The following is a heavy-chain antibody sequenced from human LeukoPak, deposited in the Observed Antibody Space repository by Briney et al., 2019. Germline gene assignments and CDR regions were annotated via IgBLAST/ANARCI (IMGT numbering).Heavy chain of an antibody. CDR2: IYTSGST. Sequence: PSETLSLTCTVSGGSISSGSYYWSWIRQPAGKGLEWIGRIYTSGSTNYNPSLKSRVTISVDTSKNQFSLKLSSVTAADTAVYYCAKSGGYGLIDYWGQGTLVTVSS. V-gene: IGHV4-61*02. J-gene: IGHJ4*01. D-gene: IGHD6-25*01. CDR3: AKSGGYGLIDY. CDR1: GGSISSGSYY.